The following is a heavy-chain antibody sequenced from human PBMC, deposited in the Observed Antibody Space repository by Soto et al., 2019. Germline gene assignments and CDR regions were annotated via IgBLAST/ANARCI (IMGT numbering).Heavy chain of an antibody. D-gene: IGHD4-4*01. CDR1: GFTISDYY. V-gene: IGHV3-11*03. Sequence: GGSLRLSCAASGFTISDYYMSWIRQAPGKGLEWVSYISSSSSYTNYADSVKSRLTITKDTSKNQVVLTMTNMDPVDTATYYCAHSKVVLWFDPWGQGTLVNVSS. J-gene: IGHJ5*02. CDR3: AHSKVVLWFDP. CDR2: ISSSSSYT.